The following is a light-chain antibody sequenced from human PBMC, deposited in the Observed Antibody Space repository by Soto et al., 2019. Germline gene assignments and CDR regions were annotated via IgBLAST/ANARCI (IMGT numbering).Light chain of an antibody. CDR1: SGDVGGYNY. CDR2: DVS. CDR3: SSYTSSSSVV. Sequence: QSALTQPAAVSGSPGQSITISCTGTSGDVGGYNYVSWYQLHPGKPPKLMIYDVSIRPSGVSNRFSGSKSGNTASLTISGLQAEDETDYYCSSYTSSSSVVFGGGTQLTVL. J-gene: IGLJ2*01. V-gene: IGLV2-14*03.